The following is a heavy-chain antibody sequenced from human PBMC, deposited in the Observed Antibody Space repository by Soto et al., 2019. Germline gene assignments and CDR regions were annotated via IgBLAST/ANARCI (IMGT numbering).Heavy chain of an antibody. Sequence: NLSLTCTVSGGSISSGDYYWSWIRQPPGKGLEWIGYIYYSGSTYYNPSLKSRVTISVDTSKNQFSLKLSSVTAADTAVYYCAILSGRGWFGELLDYYYGMDVWGQGTTVTVSS. CDR2: IYYSGST. J-gene: IGHJ6*02. CDR3: AILSGRGWFGELLDYYYGMDV. D-gene: IGHD3-10*01. CDR1: GGSISSGDYY. V-gene: IGHV4-30-4*01.